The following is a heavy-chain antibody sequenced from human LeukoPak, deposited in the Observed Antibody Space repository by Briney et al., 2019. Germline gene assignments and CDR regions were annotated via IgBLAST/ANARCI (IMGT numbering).Heavy chain of an antibody. CDR1: GYTLTSYY. J-gene: IGHJ5*02. CDR3: AREHGTYIDP. D-gene: IGHD4-11*01. Sequence: GASVKVSCKASGYTLTSYYMHWARQAPGQGLEWMGWINPNSGGTNYAQKFQGWVTMTRDTSISTAYMELSRLRSDDTAVYYCAREHGTYIDPWGQGTLVTVSS. V-gene: IGHV1-2*04. CDR2: INPNSGGT.